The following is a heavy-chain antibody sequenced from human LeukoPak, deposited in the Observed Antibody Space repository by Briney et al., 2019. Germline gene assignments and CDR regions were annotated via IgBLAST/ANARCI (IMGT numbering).Heavy chain of an antibody. CDR3: ARDPRDSSGFTDAFDI. D-gene: IGHD3-22*01. Sequence: SETLSLTCTVSGGSISSYYWSWIRQPPGKGLEWIEYIYYSGSTNYNPSLKSRVTISVDTSKNQFSLKLSSVTAADTAVYYCARDPRDSSGFTDAFDIWGQGTMVTVSS. J-gene: IGHJ3*02. V-gene: IGHV4-59*01. CDR2: IYYSGST. CDR1: GGSISSYY.